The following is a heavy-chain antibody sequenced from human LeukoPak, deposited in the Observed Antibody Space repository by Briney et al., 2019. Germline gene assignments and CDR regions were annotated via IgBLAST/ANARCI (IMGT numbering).Heavy chain of an antibody. CDR1: GGSFSGYY. Sequence: PSETLSLTCAVYGGSFSGYYWSWIRQPPGKGLEWIGEINHSGRTNYNPSLKSRVTISVDTSKNQFSLKLSSATAADTAVYYCARAVRYCSGGGSCYSYFDYWGQGTLVTVSS. J-gene: IGHJ4*02. CDR3: ARAVRYCSGGGSCYSYFDY. CDR2: INHSGRT. V-gene: IGHV4-34*01. D-gene: IGHD2-15*01.